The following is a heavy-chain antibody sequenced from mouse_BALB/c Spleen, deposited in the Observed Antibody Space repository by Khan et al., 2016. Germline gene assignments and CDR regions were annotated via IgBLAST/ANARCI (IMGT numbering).Heavy chain of an antibody. V-gene: IGHV3-1*02. CDR1: GYSITSGYS. CDR3: ARDPPFAY. CDR2: IHYSGST. J-gene: IGHJ3*01. Sequence: EVQLQESGPDLVKPSQSLSLTCTVTGYSITSGYSWHWIRQFQGNKLEWMGYIHYSGSTNYNPSLKSRISITRDTSKNQFFLQLNSVTTEDTATYYCARDPPFAYWGQGTLVTVSA.